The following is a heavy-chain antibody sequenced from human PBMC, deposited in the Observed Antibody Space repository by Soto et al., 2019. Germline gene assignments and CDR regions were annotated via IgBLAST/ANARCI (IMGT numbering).Heavy chain of an antibody. D-gene: IGHD2-21*02. CDR2: IIPIFGTP. V-gene: IGHV1-69*06. Sequence: QVQLVQSGAEVKKPGSSVKVSCKASGGTFNNYAISWVRQAPGQGLEWLGGIIPIFGTPQYAQRFQGRVTITADKSTDTVYLELRSDDAAVYYCERSEYTDLNFYAMDVWGQGTTVTVSS. CDR3: ERSEYTDLNFYAMDV. CDR1: GGTFNNYA. J-gene: IGHJ6*02.